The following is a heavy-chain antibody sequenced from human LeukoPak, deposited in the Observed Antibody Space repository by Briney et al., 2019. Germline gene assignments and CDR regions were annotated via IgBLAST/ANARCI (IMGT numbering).Heavy chain of an antibody. J-gene: IGHJ6*03. CDR1: GFTFSTYS. Sequence: GGSLRLSCAASGFTFSTYSMNWVRQAPGKGLEWVSSIDSTSDYIFYADSVKGRFTISRDNAKNSLFLQMNSLRAEDTAFYYCAKNAGPSDYYLDVWGKGTTVTVSS. D-gene: IGHD1-1*01. CDR3: AKNAGPSDYYLDV. CDR2: IDSTSDYI. V-gene: IGHV3-21*01.